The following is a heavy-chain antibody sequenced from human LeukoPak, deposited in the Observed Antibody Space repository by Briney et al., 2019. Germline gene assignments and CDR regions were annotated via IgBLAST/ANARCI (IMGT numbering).Heavy chain of an antibody. V-gene: IGHV3-23*01. Sequence: GGSLSLSCAASGFTFSSYAMSWVRQAPGKGLEWVSAISGSGGSTYYADSVKGRFTISRDNSKNTLYLQMNSLRAEDTAVYYCAKDRVDTAMVTTFDYWGQGTLVTVSS. D-gene: IGHD5-18*01. CDR2: ISGSGGST. CDR3: AKDRVDTAMVTTFDY. CDR1: GFTFSSYA. J-gene: IGHJ4*02.